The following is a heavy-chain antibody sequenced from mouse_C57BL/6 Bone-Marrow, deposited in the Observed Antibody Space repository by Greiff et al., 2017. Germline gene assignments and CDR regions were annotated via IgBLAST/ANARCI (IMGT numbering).Heavy chain of an antibody. CDR1: GYTFTSYW. CDR2: IDPNSGGT. D-gene: IGHD3-2*02. Sequence: VQLQQPGAELVKPGASVKLSCKASGYTFTSYWMHWVKQRPGRGLKWIGRIDPNSGGTKYNEKFKSKATLTVDKPSSTAYMQLSSLTSEDSAVYYCARYRPYYAMDYWGQGTSVTVSS. J-gene: IGHJ4*01. CDR3: ARYRPYYAMDY. V-gene: IGHV1-72*01.